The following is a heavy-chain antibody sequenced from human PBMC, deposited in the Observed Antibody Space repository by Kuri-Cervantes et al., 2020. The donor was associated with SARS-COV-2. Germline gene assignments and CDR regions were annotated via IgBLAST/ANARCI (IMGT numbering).Heavy chain of an antibody. CDR3: ARVNLNYDFWSGYLH. V-gene: IGHV1-24*01. CDR1: GYTLTELS. D-gene: IGHD3-3*01. Sequence: ASVKVSCKVSGYTLTELSMHWVRQAPGKGLEWMGGFDPEDGETIYAQKFQGRVTMTEDTSTDTAYMELSRLRSDDTAVYYCARVNLNYDFWSGYLHWGQGTLVTVSS. CDR2: FDPEDGET. J-gene: IGHJ1*01.